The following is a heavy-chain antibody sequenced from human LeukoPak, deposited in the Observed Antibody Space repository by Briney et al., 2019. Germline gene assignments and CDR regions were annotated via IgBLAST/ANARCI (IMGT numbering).Heavy chain of an antibody. Sequence: SENLSLTCTVSGASISHFYWSWIRQTPEKGLEWMGHIHPTGGSTPYPSLRSRLTMSMDTSRNQLSLKLTSVTAADTAVYFCARLGSYHDFWGQGALVTVSS. J-gene: IGHJ4*02. CDR3: ARLGSYHDF. V-gene: IGHV4-4*09. CDR1: GASISHFY. CDR2: IHPTGGS. D-gene: IGHD1-26*01.